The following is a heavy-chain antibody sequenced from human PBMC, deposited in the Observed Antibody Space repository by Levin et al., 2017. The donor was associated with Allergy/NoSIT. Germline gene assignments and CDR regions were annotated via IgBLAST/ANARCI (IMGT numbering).Heavy chain of an antibody. CDR1: GFTFSSYG. D-gene: IGHD2-21*01. CDR2: IWYDGSNK. J-gene: IGHJ4*02. CDR3: ARVLFPGPCDY. V-gene: IGHV3-33*01. Sequence: GESLKISCAASGFTFSSYGMHWVRQAPGKGLEWVAVIWYDGSNKYYADSVKGRFTISRDNSKNTLYLQMNSLRAEDTAVYYCARVLFPGPCDYWGQGTLVTVSS.